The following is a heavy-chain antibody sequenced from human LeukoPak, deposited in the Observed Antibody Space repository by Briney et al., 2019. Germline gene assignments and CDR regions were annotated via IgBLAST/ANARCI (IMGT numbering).Heavy chain of an antibody. CDR3: ARADYVWGSYRLDY. J-gene: IGHJ4*02. D-gene: IGHD3-16*02. V-gene: IGHV1-46*01. CDR2: INPSGGST. Sequence: RASVKVSCKASGYTFTSYYMHWVRQAPGQGLEWMGIINPSGGSTSYAQKFQGRVTMTRNTSISTAYMELSSLRSEDTAVYYCARADYVWGSYRLDYWGQGTLVTVSS. CDR1: GYTFTSYY.